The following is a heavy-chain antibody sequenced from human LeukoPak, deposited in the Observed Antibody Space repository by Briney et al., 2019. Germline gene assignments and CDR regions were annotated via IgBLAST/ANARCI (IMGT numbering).Heavy chain of an antibody. CDR3: VSFGVPKRRDILTGHLDY. CDR2: IIPILGIA. V-gene: IGHV1-69*04. Sequence: SVKVSCKASGGTFSSHAISWVRQAPGQGLEWMGRIIPILGIANYAQKFQGRVTITADKSTSTAYMELSSLRSEDTAVYYCVSFGVPKRRDILTGHLDYWGQGTLVTVSS. J-gene: IGHJ4*02. D-gene: IGHD3-9*01. CDR1: GGTFSSHA.